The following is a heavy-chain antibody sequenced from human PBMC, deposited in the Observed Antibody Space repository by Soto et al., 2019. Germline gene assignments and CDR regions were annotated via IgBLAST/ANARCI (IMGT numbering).Heavy chain of an antibody. D-gene: IGHD3-3*01. J-gene: IGHJ6*02. CDR3: AGSSHAIGYYSYYYYGMDV. CDR2: IYYSGST. Sequence: PSETLSLTCTVSGGSISSYYWSWIRQPPGKGLEWIGYIYYSGSTNYNPSLKSRVTISVDTSKNQFSLKLSSVTAADTAVYYCAGSSHAIGYYSYYYYGMDVWGQGTTVTVS. V-gene: IGHV4-59*01. CDR1: GGSISSYY.